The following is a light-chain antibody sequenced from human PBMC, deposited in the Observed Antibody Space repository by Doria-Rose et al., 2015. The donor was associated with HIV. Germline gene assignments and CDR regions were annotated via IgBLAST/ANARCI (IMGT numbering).Light chain of an antibody. Sequence: DIQLTQSPSSLSASVGDTVTIACRASQSISIYLNWYQQKPGKAPELLIYAASSLQSGVPSRFSGSGSETDFTLTISRLQREDFASYYCQQSYGLPFTFGPGTKVDFK. V-gene: IGKV1-39*01. CDR3: QQSYGLPFT. CDR2: AAS. CDR1: QSISIY. J-gene: IGKJ3*01.